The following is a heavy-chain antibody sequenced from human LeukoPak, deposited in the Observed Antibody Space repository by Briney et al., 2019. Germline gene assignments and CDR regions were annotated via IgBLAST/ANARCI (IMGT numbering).Heavy chain of an antibody. D-gene: IGHD4-11*01. CDR1: GFTFSSYE. CDR2: ISYDGSNK. Sequence: GGSLRLSCAASGFTFSSYEMHWVRQAPGKGLEWVAVISYDGSNKYYADSVRGRFTISRDNSKNTLYLQMNSLRAEDTAVYYCAREGLTTVTYFFGYYMDVWGKGTTVTVSS. J-gene: IGHJ6*03. CDR3: AREGLTTVTYFFGYYMDV. V-gene: IGHV3-30*04.